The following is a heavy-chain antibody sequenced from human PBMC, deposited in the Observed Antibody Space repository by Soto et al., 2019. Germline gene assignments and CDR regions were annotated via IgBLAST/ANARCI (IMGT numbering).Heavy chain of an antibody. CDR3: ARIGSLYSSSWYDYYYGMDV. CDR1: GYSFTSYW. D-gene: IGHD6-13*01. J-gene: IGHJ6*02. CDR2: IYPGDSDT. V-gene: IGHV5-51*01. Sequence: GESLKISCKGSGYSFTSYWIGWVRQMPGKGLEWMGIIYPGDSDTRYSRSFQGQVTISADKSISTAYLQWSSLKASDTAMYYCARIGSLYSSSWYDYYYGMDVWGQGTTVTVSS.